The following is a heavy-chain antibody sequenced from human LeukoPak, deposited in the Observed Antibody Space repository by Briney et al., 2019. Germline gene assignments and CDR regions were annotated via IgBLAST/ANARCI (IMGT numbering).Heavy chain of an antibody. J-gene: IGHJ4*02. CDR1: GFTFSSYS. D-gene: IGHD1-7*01. Sequence: GGSLRLSCAGSGFTFSSYSMNWVRQAPGNGLEWVSFISSSSSYRYYADSVKGRFTISRDNAKNSLYLQMNSLRADDTALYYCAKIAVGAGTTEWGQGTVVTVSA. CDR2: ISSSSSYR. V-gene: IGHV3-21*04. CDR3: AKIAVGAGTTE.